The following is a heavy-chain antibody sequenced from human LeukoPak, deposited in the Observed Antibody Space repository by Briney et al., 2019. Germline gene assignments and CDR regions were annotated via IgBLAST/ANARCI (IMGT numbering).Heavy chain of an antibody. J-gene: IGHJ4*02. CDR2: INHSGST. V-gene: IGHV4-34*01. Sequence: TSETLSLTCTVSGGSISSYYWSWIRQPPGKGLEWIGEINHSGSTNYNPSLKSRVTISVDTSKNQFSLKLSSVTAADTAVFYCARGSRGLRYCTNGVCLRAGAFDYWGQGTLVTVSS. CDR1: GGSISSYY. CDR3: ARGSRGLRYCTNGVCLRAGAFDY. D-gene: IGHD2-8*01.